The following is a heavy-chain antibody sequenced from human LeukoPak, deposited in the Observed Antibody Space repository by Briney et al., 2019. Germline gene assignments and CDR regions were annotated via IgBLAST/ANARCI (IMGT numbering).Heavy chain of an antibody. V-gene: IGHV1-2*02. CDR3: ARQTYYYDSSLDY. J-gene: IGHJ4*02. Sequence: ASVKVSCKASGHTFSSSVIRWVRQAPGQGLEWMGWINPNSGGTNYAQKFQGRVTMTRDTSISTAYMELSRLRSDDTAVYYCARQTYYYDSSLDYWGQGTLVTVSS. CDR1: GHTFSSSV. CDR2: INPNSGGT. D-gene: IGHD3-22*01.